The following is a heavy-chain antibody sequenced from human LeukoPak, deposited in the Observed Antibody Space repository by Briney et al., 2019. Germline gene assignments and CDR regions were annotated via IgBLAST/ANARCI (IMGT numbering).Heavy chain of an antibody. D-gene: IGHD3/OR15-3a*01. V-gene: IGHV3-48*02. CDR2: IKSRGGDT. J-gene: IGHJ4*02. Sequence: GGSLRLSCTPWGFTVRNCRDHWVRQAPGKGLEWVSYIKSRGGDTHYADSVKGRFIISRKNARNSRFLQMNSRRYEDTTVYFSRRGVGVPNCCDHWTRDWGRGTLVTVSS. CDR1: GFTVRNCR. CDR3: RRGVGVPNCCDHWTRD.